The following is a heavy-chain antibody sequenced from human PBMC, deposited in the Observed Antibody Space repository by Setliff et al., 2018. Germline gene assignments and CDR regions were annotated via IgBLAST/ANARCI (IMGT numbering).Heavy chain of an antibody. J-gene: IGHJ6*02. V-gene: IGHV1-8*01. D-gene: IGHD6-19*01. CDR1: GYTFTSYD. CDR3: ARDYPADSSGWYPYYYGMDV. Sequence: ASVKVSCKASGYTFTSYDINWVRQATGQGLEWMGWMNPNSGNTGYAQKFQGRVTMTTDTSTSTAYMELSSLRSEDTAVYYCARDYPADSSGWYPYYYGMDVWGQGTTVTVSS. CDR2: MNPNSGNT.